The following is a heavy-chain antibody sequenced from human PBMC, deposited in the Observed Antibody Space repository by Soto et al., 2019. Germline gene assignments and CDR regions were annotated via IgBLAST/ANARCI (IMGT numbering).Heavy chain of an antibody. J-gene: IGHJ6*02. CDR2: ISYDGSNK. CDR3: AKDYGSGGGMDV. V-gene: IGHV3-30*18. CDR1: GFTFSSYG. D-gene: IGHD1-26*01. Sequence: QVQLVESGGGVVQPGRSLRLSCAASGFTFSSYGMHWVRQAPGKGLEWVAVISYDGSNKYYADSVKGRFNISRDNSKNTLYLQMSSLSAEDTAVYYCAKDYGSGGGMDVWGQGTTVTVSS.